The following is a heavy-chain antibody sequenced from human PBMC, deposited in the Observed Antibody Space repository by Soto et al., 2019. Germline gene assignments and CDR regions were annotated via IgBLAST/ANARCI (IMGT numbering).Heavy chain of an antibody. D-gene: IGHD2-21*01. CDR1: GRSFSGYY. V-gene: IGHV4-34*01. CDR3: AIERHCSHGRRSGIDA. J-gene: IGHJ5*01. CDR2: INHSGST. Sequence: PSEPLSITCAVYGRSFSGYYWSWIRQPPGKGLEWIGEINHSGSTNYNPSLKSRVTISVDTSKNQFSLKLSSVTAADTAVYYCAIERHCSHGRRSGIDAWRPWPLVT.